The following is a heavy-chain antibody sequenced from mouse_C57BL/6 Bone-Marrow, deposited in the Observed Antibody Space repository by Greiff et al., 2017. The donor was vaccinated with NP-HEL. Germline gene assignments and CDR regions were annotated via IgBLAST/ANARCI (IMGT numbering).Heavy chain of an antibody. Sequence: EVMLVESEGGLVQPGSSMKLSCTASGFTFSDYYMAWVRQVPEKGLEWVANINYDGSSTYYLDSLKSRFIISRDNAKNILYLQMSSLKSEDTATYYCARVRGNYVPYWYFDVWGTGTTVTVSS. J-gene: IGHJ1*03. V-gene: IGHV5-16*01. CDR1: GFTFSDYY. CDR2: INYDGSST. D-gene: IGHD2-1*01. CDR3: ARVRGNYVPYWYFDV.